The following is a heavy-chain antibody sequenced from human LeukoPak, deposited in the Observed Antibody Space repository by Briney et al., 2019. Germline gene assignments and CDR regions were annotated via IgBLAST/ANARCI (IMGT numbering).Heavy chain of an antibody. J-gene: IGHJ5*02. Sequence: ASVKVSCKASGYTFTSYYIHWVRQAPGQGLEWMGIINPSVGSTTYAQKVQGRVTMTSDTSTSTVYMELSSLRSEDTAVYYCAREKGSSSWYQNWFDPWGQGTLVTVSS. CDR3: AREKGSSSWYQNWFDP. V-gene: IGHV1-46*01. D-gene: IGHD6-13*01. CDR2: INPSVGST. CDR1: GYTFTSYY.